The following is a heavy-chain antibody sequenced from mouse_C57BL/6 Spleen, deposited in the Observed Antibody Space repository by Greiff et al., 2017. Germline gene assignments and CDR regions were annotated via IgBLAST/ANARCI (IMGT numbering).Heavy chain of an antibody. Sequence: QVQQQQPGAELVRPGSSVKLSCKASGYTFTSYWMHWVKQRPIQGLEWIGNIDPSDSETHYNQKFKDKATLTVDKSSSTAYMQLSSLTSEDSAVYYCARGDYGSSSYYFDYWGQGTTLTVSS. CDR2: IDPSDSET. V-gene: IGHV1-52*01. CDR3: ARGDYGSSSYYFDY. D-gene: IGHD1-1*01. CDR1: GYTFTSYW. J-gene: IGHJ2*01.